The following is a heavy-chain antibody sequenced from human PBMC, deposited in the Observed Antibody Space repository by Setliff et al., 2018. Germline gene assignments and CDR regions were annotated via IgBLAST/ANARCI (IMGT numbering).Heavy chain of an antibody. Sequence: SETLSLTCIVSGGSISGYYWAWVRQPPGKELEWIGRIYITGSTDYNPSLKSRVTISEDTSKNQFSLELSSVTAADTAVYFCARGSSYGVTTYGLDIWGRGTMVTVSS. CDR3: ARGSSYGVTTYGLDI. J-gene: IGHJ3*02. CDR1: GGSISGYY. V-gene: IGHV4-59*13. CDR2: IYITGST. D-gene: IGHD3-10*01.